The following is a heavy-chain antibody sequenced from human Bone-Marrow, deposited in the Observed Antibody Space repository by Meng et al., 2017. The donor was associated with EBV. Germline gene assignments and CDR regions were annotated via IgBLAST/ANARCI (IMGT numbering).Heavy chain of an antibody. CDR1: GGSISSGGYY. CDR3: ASGSTAAGTDY. Sequence: QVQLPVTGPGLVKPSQTLSLTCAVSGGSISSGGYYCSWIRQPPGNGLEWIGYIYYSGSTYYNPSLKSRVTISVDTSKNQFSLKLSSVTAADTAVYYCASGSTAAGTDYWGQGTLVTVSS. V-gene: IGHV4-30-4*01. J-gene: IGHJ4*02. CDR2: IYYSGST. D-gene: IGHD6-13*01.